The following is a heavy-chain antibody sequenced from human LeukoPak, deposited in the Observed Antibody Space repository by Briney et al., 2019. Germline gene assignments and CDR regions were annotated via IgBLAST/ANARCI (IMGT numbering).Heavy chain of an antibody. D-gene: IGHD6-13*01. Sequence: GGSLRLSCAASGFTFSSYSMNWVRQAPGKGLEWVSSISSSSSYIYYADSVKGRFTISRDNAKNSLYLQMNSLRAEDTAAYYCARDATAAAGVDWFDPWGQGTLVTVSS. CDR3: ARDATAAAGVDWFDP. CDR2: ISSSSSYI. J-gene: IGHJ5*02. CDR1: GFTFSSYS. V-gene: IGHV3-21*01.